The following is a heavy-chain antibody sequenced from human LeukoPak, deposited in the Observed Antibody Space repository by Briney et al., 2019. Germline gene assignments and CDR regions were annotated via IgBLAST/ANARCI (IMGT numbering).Heavy chain of an antibody. Sequence: GASVKVSCKASGYTFTSYAMHWVRQAPGQRLEWMGWINAGNGNTKYSQKFQGRVTITRDTSASTAYMELSSLRSEDTTVYYCARADISGSYPVDYWGQGTLVTVSS. CDR1: GYTFTSYA. CDR2: INAGNGNT. V-gene: IGHV1-3*01. CDR3: ARADISGSYPVDY. D-gene: IGHD1-26*01. J-gene: IGHJ4*02.